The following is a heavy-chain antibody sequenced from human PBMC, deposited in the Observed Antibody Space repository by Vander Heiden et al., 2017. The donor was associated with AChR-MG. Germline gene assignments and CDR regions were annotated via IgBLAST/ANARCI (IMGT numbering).Heavy chain of an antibody. CDR1: GGTFSSSA. Sequence: QVQLVQSGAEVKQPGSSVKVSCKASGGTFSSSALSGVRQAPGQGLEWMGGIIPMFGTINYAQKFQGRVTITADKSTSTAYMELSSLRSEDTAVYYWARGPTTVGYFDYWGQGTLVTVSS. D-gene: IGHD4-4*01. J-gene: IGHJ4*02. CDR2: IIPMFGTI. V-gene: IGHV1-69*06. CDR3: ARGPTTVGYFDY.